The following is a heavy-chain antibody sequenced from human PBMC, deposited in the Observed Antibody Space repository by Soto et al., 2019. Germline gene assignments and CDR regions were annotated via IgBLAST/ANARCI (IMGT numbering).Heavy chain of an antibody. J-gene: IGHJ4*02. CDR1: GGTFSRNI. CDR2: IMPIFGSA. Sequence: SVKVSCKASGGTFSRNIISWVRQAPGQGLEWMGGIMPIFGSANYAQKFQGRVTITADEYTRTVYMELSRLRSEDTAIYYCARQFDSDTSGYYYAYWGQGTLVTVSS. D-gene: IGHD3-22*01. V-gene: IGHV1-69*13. CDR3: ARQFDSDTSGYYYAY.